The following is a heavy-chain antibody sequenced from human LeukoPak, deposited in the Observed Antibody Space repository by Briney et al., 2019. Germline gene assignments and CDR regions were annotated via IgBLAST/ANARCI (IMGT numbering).Heavy chain of an antibody. CDR3: AKDPADDGYDY. CDR2: ISYDGSNK. D-gene: IGHD5-24*01. CDR1: GFTFSSYG. Sequence: GGSLRLSCTASGFTFSSYGMHWVRQAPGKGLEWVAVISYDGSNKYYADSVKGRFTISRDNSKNTLYLQMNSLRAEDTAVYYCAKDPADDGYDYWGQGTLVTVSS. V-gene: IGHV3-30*18. J-gene: IGHJ4*02.